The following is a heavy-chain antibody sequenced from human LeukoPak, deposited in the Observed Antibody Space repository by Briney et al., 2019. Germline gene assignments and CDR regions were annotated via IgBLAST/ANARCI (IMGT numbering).Heavy chain of an antibody. CDR2: IIHSGST. D-gene: IGHD2-15*01. J-gene: IGHJ5*01. V-gene: IGHV4-34*01. CDR1: GGSFTGYY. CDR3: VRGYCSGGSCFRNNWFES. Sequence: SETQSLTCAVYGGSFTGYYWTWLRQPPGKGLEWLGEIIHSGSTTYNPSLKSRVTISVDTSKKQFSLSLSSVTAADTAVYYCVRGYCSGGSCFRNNWFESWSQGTLVTVSS.